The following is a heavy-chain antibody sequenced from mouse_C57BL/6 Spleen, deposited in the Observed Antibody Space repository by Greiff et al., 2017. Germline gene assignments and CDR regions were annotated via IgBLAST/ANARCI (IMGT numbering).Heavy chain of an antibody. D-gene: IGHD1-1*01. CDR1: GYTFTSYW. V-gene: IGHV1-69*01. J-gene: IGHJ1*03. CDR3: ARARGSRYWYFDV. Sequence: QVQLQQPGAELVMPGASVKLSCKASGYTFTSYWMHWVKQRPGQGLEWIGEIDPSDSYTNYNQKFKGKFTLTVDKPSSTAYMQLSSLTSEDSAVYYCARARGSRYWYFDVWGTGTTVTVAS. CDR2: IDPSDSYT.